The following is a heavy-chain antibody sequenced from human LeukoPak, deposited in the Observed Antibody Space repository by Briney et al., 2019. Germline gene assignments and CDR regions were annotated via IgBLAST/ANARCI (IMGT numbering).Heavy chain of an antibody. J-gene: IGHJ4*02. V-gene: IGHV3-30*04. D-gene: IGHD6-13*01. CDR2: ISYDGSNK. CDR3: AKALRRYSSSWYKGGSSFDY. CDR1: GFTFSSYA. Sequence: PGGSLRLSCAASGFTFSSYAMHWVRQAPGKGLEWVAVISYDGSNKYYADPVKGRFTISRDNSKNTLYLQMNSLRAEDTAVYYCAKALRRYSSSWYKGGSSFDYWGQRTLVTVSS.